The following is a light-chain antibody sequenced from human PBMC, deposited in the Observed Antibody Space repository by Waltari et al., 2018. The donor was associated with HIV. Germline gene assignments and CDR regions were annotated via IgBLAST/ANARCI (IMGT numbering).Light chain of an antibody. V-gene: IGLV1-40*01. CDR2: GNS. CDR3: QSHDSSLSGYV. CDR1: SSNLGAGYH. J-gene: IGLJ1*01. Sequence: QSVLPQPPSVSGAPGQRVTISCTGRSSNLGAGYHVHWYQHLPGTAPKLLIYGNSNRPSGVPDRFSGSKSGTSASLAITGLQAEDEADYHCQSHDSSLSGYVFGTGTKVTVL.